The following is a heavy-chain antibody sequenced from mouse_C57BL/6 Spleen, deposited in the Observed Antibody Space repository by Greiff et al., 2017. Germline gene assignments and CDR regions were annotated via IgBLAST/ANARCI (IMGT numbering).Heavy chain of an antibody. CDR2: IDPSDSYT. D-gene: IGHD1-1*01. J-gene: IGHJ2*01. CDR1: GYTFTSYW. V-gene: IGHV1-69*01. Sequence: QVHVKQPGAELVMPGASVKLSCKASGYTFTSYWMHWVKQRPGQGLEWIGEIDPSDSYTNYNQKFKGKSTLTVDKSSSTAYMQLSSLTSEDSAVYYCARYYGSSWYYFDYWGQGTTLTVSS. CDR3: ARYYGSSWYYFDY.